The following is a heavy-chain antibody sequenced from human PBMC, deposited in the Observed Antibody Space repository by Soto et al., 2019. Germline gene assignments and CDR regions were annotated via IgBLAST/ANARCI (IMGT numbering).Heavy chain of an antibody. D-gene: IGHD3-22*01. CDR2: ISYDGSNK. J-gene: IGHJ4*02. Sequence: GGSLRLSCAASGFTFSSYAMHWVRQAPGKGLEWVAVISYDGSNKYYADSVKGRFTISGDNSKNTLYLQMNSLRAEDTAVYYCARVDYYDSSGSQPFDYWGQGTLVTVSS. V-gene: IGHV3-30-3*01. CDR1: GFTFSSYA. CDR3: ARVDYYDSSGSQPFDY.